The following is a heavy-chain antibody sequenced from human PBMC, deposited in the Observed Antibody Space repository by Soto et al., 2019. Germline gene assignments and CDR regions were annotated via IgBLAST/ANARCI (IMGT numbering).Heavy chain of an antibody. D-gene: IGHD3-10*01. Sequence: GGSLRLSCAASGFTFSSYAMSWVRQAPGKGLEWVSAITSGASTYYADSVEGRFTISRDNSKNTLYLQMNSLRAEDTAVYYCAKGRGGSGSYSYYFDYWGQGTLVTVSS. CDR1: GFTFSSYA. CDR2: ITSGAST. CDR3: AKGRGGSGSYSYYFDY. J-gene: IGHJ4*02. V-gene: IGHV3-23*01.